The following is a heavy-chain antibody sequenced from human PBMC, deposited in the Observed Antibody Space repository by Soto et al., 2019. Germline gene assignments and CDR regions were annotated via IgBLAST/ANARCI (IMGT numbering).Heavy chain of an antibody. D-gene: IGHD1-26*01. V-gene: IGHV3-23*01. CDR2: MSESGSSI. J-gene: IGHJ1*01. Sequence: GGSLRLSCAASGFTFSNYAMSWVRQAPGKGLEWVSAMSESGSSIYYADSVKGRFTISRDNSKNTLYLQMNSLRAEDTAVYYFAPGSGNYYQYWGQGTLVTVSS. CDR1: GFTFSNYA. CDR3: APGSGNYYQY.